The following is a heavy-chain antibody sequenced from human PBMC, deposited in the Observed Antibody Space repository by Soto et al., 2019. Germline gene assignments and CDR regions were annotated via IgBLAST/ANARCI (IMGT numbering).Heavy chain of an antibody. Sequence: GGSLRLSCAASGFTFSSYGMHWVRQAPGKGLEWVAVIWYDGSNKYYADSVKGRFTISRDNSKNTLYLQMNSLRAEDTAVYYCARDPYYDSSGYYYYYGMDVWGQGTTVTVSS. CDR1: GFTFSSYG. V-gene: IGHV3-33*01. CDR2: IWYDGSNK. CDR3: ARDPYYDSSGYYYYYGMDV. D-gene: IGHD3-22*01. J-gene: IGHJ6*02.